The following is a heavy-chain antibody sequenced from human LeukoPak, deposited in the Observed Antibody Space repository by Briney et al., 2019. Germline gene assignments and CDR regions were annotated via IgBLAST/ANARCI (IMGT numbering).Heavy chain of an antibody. V-gene: IGHV1-69*13. CDR3: GLSGSLGFDY. J-gene: IGHJ4*02. CDR1: GYTLTSYG. Sequence: GASVKVSCKASGYTLTSYGISWVRQAPGQGLEWMGGIIPIFGTANYAQKFQGRVTITADESTSTAYMELSSLRSEDTAVYYCGLSGSLGFDYWGQGTLVTVSS. CDR2: IIPIFGTA. D-gene: IGHD1-26*01.